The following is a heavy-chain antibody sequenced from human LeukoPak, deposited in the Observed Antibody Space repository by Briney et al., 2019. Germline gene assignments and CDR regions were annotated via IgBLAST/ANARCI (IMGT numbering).Heavy chain of an antibody. Sequence: SETLSLTRTVSGGSISSSSYYWGWIRQPPGKGLEWIGSIYYSGSTYYNPSLKSRVTISVDTSKNQFSLKLSSVTAADTAVYYCVSSGAAAYYFGYWGQGTLVTVSS. J-gene: IGHJ4*02. V-gene: IGHV4-39*07. CDR3: VSSGAAAYYFGY. D-gene: IGHD6-13*01. CDR2: IYYSGST. CDR1: GGSISSSSYY.